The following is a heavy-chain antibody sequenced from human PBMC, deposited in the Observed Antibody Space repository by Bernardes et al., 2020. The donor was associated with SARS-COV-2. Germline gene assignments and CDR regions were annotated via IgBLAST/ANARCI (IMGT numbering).Heavy chain of an antibody. J-gene: IGHJ3*02. D-gene: IGHD1-26*01. CDR1: GFTVSSNY. CDR2: IYSGGST. Sequence: GGSLRLSCAASGFTVSSNYMRWVRQAPGKWLEWVSVIYSGGSTYYADSVKGRFTISRANSKTTLYLQLNSLRAEDTAVYYCASPNPGATDAFDIWGQGTMVTVSS. CDR3: ASPNPGATDAFDI. V-gene: IGHV3-53*01.